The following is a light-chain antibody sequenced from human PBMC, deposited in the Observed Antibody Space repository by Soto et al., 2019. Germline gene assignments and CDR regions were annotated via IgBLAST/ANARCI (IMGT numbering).Light chain of an antibody. CDR3: QKFNTAPLT. CDR2: SAS. J-gene: IGKJ5*01. CDR1: QDISVY. V-gene: IGKV1-27*01. Sequence: DIPMTQSPSSLSASVGDRVTITCRASQDISVYLAWYQQKPGKVPKLLIYSASTLQSGVPSRFSGSGSGTVFTLTISSLQPEDVATYFGQKFNTAPLTFGQGTRLEIK.